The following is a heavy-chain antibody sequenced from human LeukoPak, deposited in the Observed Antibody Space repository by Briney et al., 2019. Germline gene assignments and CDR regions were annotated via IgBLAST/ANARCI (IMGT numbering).Heavy chain of an antibody. J-gene: IGHJ4*02. CDR2: IPYDGSNK. D-gene: IGHD2-21*01. CDR3: AKDICGGNCYPHGGY. CDR1: GFTFSNYG. V-gene: IGHV3-30*02. Sequence: GSLRLSCAASGFTFSNYGMHWVRQAPGKGLEWVAFIPYDGSNKYYADSLQGRFTISRDNSMNTLYLQMSSLRAEDTAIYYCAKDICGGNCYPHGGYWGQGTLVTVSS.